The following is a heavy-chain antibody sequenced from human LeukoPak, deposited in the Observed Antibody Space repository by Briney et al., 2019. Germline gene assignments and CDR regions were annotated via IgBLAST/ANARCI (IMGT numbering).Heavy chain of an antibody. D-gene: IGHD6-6*01. CDR2: IKQDGSEK. CDR1: GFTFSSYW. Sequence: GGSLRLSCAASGFTFSSYWMSWVRQAPGKGLEWVANIKQDGSEKYYVDSVKGRFTISRDNAKNSLYLQMNSLRAEDTAVYYCASGPGIAARLGKGGYFDYWGQGTLVTVSS. V-gene: IGHV3-7*01. J-gene: IGHJ4*02. CDR3: ASGPGIAARLGKGGYFDY.